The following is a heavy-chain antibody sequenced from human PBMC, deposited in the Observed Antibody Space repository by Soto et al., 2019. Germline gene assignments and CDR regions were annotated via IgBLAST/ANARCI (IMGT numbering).Heavy chain of an antibody. J-gene: IGHJ4*02. V-gene: IGHV3-49*04. CDR3: TRDPPLGGDFDY. CDR1: GFTFGDYA. Sequence: LRLSCTASGFTFGDYAMSWVRQAPGKGLEWVGFIRSKAYGGTTEYAASVKGRFTISRDDSKSIAYLQMNSLKTEDTAVYYCTRDPPLGGDFDYWGQGTLVTVSS. CDR2: IRSKAYGGTT. D-gene: IGHD3-16*01.